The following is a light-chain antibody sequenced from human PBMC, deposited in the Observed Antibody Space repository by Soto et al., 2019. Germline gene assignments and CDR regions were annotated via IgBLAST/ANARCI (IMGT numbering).Light chain of an antibody. CDR1: SSDVGGYNY. CDR2: EVI. V-gene: IGLV2-8*01. J-gene: IGLJ1*01. CDR3: SSYAGSNTPYV. Sequence: QSALTQPPSASGSPGQSVTISCTGTSSDVGGYNYFSWYQQHPGKAPKLLIYEVIKRPSGVPDRFSASRSGNTASLTVSGRQAEDEADYYCSSYAGSNTPYVFGTGTKVTVL.